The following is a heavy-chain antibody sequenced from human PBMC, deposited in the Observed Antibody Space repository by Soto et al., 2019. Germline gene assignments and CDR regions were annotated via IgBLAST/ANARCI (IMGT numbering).Heavy chain of an antibody. CDR1: GLSVSSKS. CDR2: IYSGGNT. Sequence: EVQLVESGGGLVQPGGSLRLSCAASGLSVSSKSMSWVRQPPGKGLEWVSVIYSGGNTYYSDSVKGRFTISRDNSKNTLSLQMNSQRAEDTAVYYCARGGSVDAFDVWGQGTMVTVSS. CDR3: ARGGSVDAFDV. D-gene: IGHD6-19*01. J-gene: IGHJ3*01. V-gene: IGHV3-66*01.